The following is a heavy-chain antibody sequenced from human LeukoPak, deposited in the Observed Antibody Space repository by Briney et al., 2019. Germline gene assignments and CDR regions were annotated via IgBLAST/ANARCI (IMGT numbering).Heavy chain of an antibody. CDR2: IYYSGST. CDR1: GGSISSSSYY. J-gene: IGHJ4*02. CDR3: ARPSIAVAGHFFDY. V-gene: IGHV4-39*01. D-gene: IGHD6-19*01. Sequence: SETLSLTCTVSGGSISSSSYYWGWIRQPPGKGLEWIGSIYYSGSTYYNPSLKSRVTISVDTSKNQFSLKLSSVTAADTAVYYXARPSIAVAGHFFDYWGQGTLVTVSS.